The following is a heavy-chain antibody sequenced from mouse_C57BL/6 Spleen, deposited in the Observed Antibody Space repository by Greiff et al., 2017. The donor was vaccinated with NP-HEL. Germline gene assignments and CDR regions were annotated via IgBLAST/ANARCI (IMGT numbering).Heavy chain of an antibody. Sequence: VQLQESGAELVKPGASVKISCKASGYAFSSYWMNWVKQRPGKGLEWIGQIYPGDGDTNYNGKFKGKATLTADKSSSPAYMQLSSLTSEDSAVYFCARGGLRLPFDYWGQGTTLTVSS. J-gene: IGHJ2*01. CDR3: ARGGLRLPFDY. CDR2: IYPGDGDT. V-gene: IGHV1-80*01. CDR1: GYAFSSYW. D-gene: IGHD3-2*02.